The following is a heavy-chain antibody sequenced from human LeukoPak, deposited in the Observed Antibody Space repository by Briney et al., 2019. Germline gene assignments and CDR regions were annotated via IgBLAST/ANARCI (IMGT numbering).Heavy chain of an antibody. CDR3: ARVTQTDYDFDY. Sequence: GASVKVSCKASGYIFTSYGISWVRQAPGQGLEWMGWISAYNGNTDYAQKLQGRVTMTTDTSTSTAYMELRSLRSDDTAVYYCARVTQTDYDFDYWGQGTLVTVSS. D-gene: IGHD4-17*01. V-gene: IGHV1-18*01. CDR1: GYIFTSYG. J-gene: IGHJ4*02. CDR2: ISAYNGNT.